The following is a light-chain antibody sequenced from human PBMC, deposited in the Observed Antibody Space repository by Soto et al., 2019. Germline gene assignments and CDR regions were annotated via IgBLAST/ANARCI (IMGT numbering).Light chain of an antibody. CDR1: QSVSSN. V-gene: IGKV3-15*01. CDR2: GAS. J-gene: IGKJ1*01. CDR3: QQYNVWPT. Sequence: EIVMTQSPATLSLSPGDRATLSCRASQSVSSNLAWYQQKPGQAPRLLIHGASTRATGIPARFSGSGSGTEFTLIISSLQSEDFAVYYCQQYNVWPTFGQGTKVEIK.